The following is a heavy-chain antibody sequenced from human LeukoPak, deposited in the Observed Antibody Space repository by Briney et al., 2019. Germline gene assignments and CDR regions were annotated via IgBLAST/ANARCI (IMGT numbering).Heavy chain of an antibody. CDR2: ISSSSSYI. D-gene: IGHD1-26*01. J-gene: IGHJ4*02. Sequence: GGSLRLSCRASGFTFSQYGMNWVRQAPGKGLEWVSSISSSSSYIYYADSVKGRFTISRDNAKNSLYLQMNSLRAEDTAVYYCARSGSYFALIDYWGQGTLVTVSS. CDR1: GFTFSQYG. CDR3: ARSGSYFALIDY. V-gene: IGHV3-21*01.